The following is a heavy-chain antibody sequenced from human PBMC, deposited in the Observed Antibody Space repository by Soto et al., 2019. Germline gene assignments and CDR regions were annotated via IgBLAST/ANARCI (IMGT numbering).Heavy chain of an antibody. D-gene: IGHD5-12*01. J-gene: IGHJ4*02. CDR3: ARDLGGGYDDETLGSVDY. V-gene: IGHV3-11*01. CDR2: ISSSGSTI. CDR1: GFTFSDYY. Sequence: PGGSLRLSCAASGFTFSDYYMSWIRQAPGKGLEWVSYISSSGSTIYYADSVKGRFTISRDNAKNSLYLQMNSLRAEDTAVYYCARDLGGGYDDETLGSVDYWGQGTLVTVSS.